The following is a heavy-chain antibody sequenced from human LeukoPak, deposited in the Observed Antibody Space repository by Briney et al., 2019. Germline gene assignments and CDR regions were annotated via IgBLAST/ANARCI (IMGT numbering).Heavy chain of an antibody. V-gene: IGHV3-7*01. D-gene: IGHD3-22*01. CDR1: GFTFSSYW. Sequence: GGSLRLSCGASGFTFSSYWMRWVRQAPGKGLDWVGNIKQDGNEKYYVDTVKGGFTISRDNAKNALYLQMNRLRGEGTAVYYCARYKNGKYYYESSGLAFDIWGQGKMVTVSS. J-gene: IGHJ3*02. CDR2: IKQDGNEK. CDR3: ARYKNGKYYYESSGLAFDI.